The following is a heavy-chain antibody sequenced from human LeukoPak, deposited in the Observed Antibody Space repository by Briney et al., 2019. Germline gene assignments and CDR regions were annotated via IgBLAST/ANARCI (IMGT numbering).Heavy chain of an antibody. J-gene: IGHJ4*02. CDR1: GYTFTGYY. CDR2: INPNSGGT. D-gene: IGHD6-19*01. V-gene: IGHV1-2*02. Sequence: ASVKVSCKSSGYTFTGYYMHWVRRAPGQGLEWMGWINPNSGGTNYAQKFQGRVTMTRDTSISTAYMELSRLRSDDTAVYYCARSLVPYSSGWARGNDYWGQGTLVTVSS. CDR3: ARSLVPYSSGWARGNDY.